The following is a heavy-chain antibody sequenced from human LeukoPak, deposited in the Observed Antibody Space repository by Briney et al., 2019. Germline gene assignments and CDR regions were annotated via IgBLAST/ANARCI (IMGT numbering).Heavy chain of an antibody. Sequence: PGGSLRLSCAASGFTFSSYGMHWVRQAPGKGLEWVAFIRYDGSNKYYADSVKGRFTIYRDNSKNTLYLKMNSLRAEDTAVYYCAKDNPIAVAGTVDYWGQGTLVTVSS. CDR1: GFTFSSYG. CDR2: IRYDGSNK. J-gene: IGHJ4*02. V-gene: IGHV3-30*02. D-gene: IGHD6-19*01. CDR3: AKDNPIAVAGTVDY.